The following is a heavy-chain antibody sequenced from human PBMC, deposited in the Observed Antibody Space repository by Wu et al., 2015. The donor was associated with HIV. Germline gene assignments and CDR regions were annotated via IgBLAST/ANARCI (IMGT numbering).Heavy chain of an antibody. CDR2: IIPLYDVT. J-gene: IGHJ4*02. CDR1: GVALTSFA. CDR3: ARVYSTTWYDFFDY. Sequence: HVQLVQSGTEVKKPGSSVKVSCKASGVALTSFAFSWVRQAPGQGLEWMGGIIPLYDVTEYAQKFRDRITITTDESTSTTYLELNSLRSEDTAIYFCARVYSTTWYDFFDYWGQGNTGHRLL. D-gene: IGHD2/OR15-2a*01. V-gene: IGHV1-69*05.